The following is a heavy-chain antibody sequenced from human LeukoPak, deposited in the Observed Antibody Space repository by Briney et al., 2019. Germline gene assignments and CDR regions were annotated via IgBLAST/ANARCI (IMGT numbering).Heavy chain of an antibody. CDR2: IRSKPHNYAT. V-gene: IGHV3-73*01. CDR3: TPVVGDMVITNPY. D-gene: IGHD2-21*01. Sequence: PGGSLRLSCAASGFTFSASAMHWVRQASGKGLEWVGRIRSKPHNYATAYAASVKGRFTLSRDDSENTAFLQMNSLRTEDTAIYYCTPVVGDMVITNPYWGQGTLVTVSS. J-gene: IGHJ4*02. CDR1: GFTFSASA.